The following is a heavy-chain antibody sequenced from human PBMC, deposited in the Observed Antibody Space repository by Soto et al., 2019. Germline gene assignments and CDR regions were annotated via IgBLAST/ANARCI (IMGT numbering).Heavy chain of an antibody. D-gene: IGHD3-9*01. V-gene: IGHV1-18*01. J-gene: IGHJ4*02. CDR3: ARVTYDILNWMTDY. CDR1: GYTFTSYG. Sequence: ASVKVSCKASGYTFTSYGISWVRQAPGQGLEWMGWISAYNGNTNYAQKLQGRVTMTTDTSTSTAYMELRSLRSDDTAVYYCARVTYDILNWMTDYWGQGTLVTVSS. CDR2: ISAYNGNT.